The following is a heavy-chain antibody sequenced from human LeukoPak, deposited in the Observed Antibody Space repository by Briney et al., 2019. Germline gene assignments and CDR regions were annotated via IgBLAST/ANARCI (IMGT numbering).Heavy chain of an antibody. CDR2: INPSGGST. J-gene: IGHJ4*02. CDR1: GYTFTSYY. Sequence: ASVKVSCKASGYTFTSYYMHWVRQAPGQGLEWMGIINPSGGSTSYAQKFQGRVTMTRDTSISTAYMELSRLRSDDTAVYYCARLGYYYDSSGYYYGWGQGTLVTVSS. V-gene: IGHV1-46*01. D-gene: IGHD3-22*01. CDR3: ARLGYYYDSSGYYYG.